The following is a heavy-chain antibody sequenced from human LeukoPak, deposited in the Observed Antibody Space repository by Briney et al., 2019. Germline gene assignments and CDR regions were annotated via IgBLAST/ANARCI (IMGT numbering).Heavy chain of an antibody. Sequence: TGGSLRLSCAASGFTFSSYAMSWVRQAPGKGLEWVSAISGSGGSTYYADSVKGRFTISRDNSKNTLYLQMNSLRAEDTAVYYCETMVRGVTTFDYWGQGTLVTVSS. CDR3: ETMVRGVTTFDY. CDR1: GFTFSSYA. V-gene: IGHV3-23*01. J-gene: IGHJ4*02. D-gene: IGHD3-10*01. CDR2: ISGSGGST.